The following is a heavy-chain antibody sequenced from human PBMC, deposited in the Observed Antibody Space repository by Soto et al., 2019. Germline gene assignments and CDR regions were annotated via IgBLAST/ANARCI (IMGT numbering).Heavy chain of an antibody. V-gene: IGHV4-4*02. J-gene: IGHJ4*02. CDR1: GGSISSSTW. D-gene: IGHD6-19*01. CDR3: AGAGYGSGCPFDD. Sequence: QVQLQGSGPGLVKPSGTLSLTCAVSGGSISSSTWWSWVRQSPGKGLEWIGEIHHNGNTNYNPSLKKRVTIPVDKSNNPLSLKLTPVTPGATAVYYCAGAGYGSGCPFDDWCQGTLVTVSS. CDR2: IHHNGNT.